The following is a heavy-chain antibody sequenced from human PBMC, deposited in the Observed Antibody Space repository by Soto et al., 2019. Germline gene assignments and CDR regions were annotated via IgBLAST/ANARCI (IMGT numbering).Heavy chain of an antibody. J-gene: IGHJ3*02. D-gene: IGHD2-2*01. Sequence: SLRLSGAASGFAFDDYAMHWVRQAPGKGLEWVSGISWNSGSIGYADSVKGRFTISRDNAKNSLYLQMNSLRAEDTALYYCAKGLSVTAALDDAFDIWGQGTMVTVSS. V-gene: IGHV3-9*01. CDR1: GFAFDDYA. CDR3: AKGLSVTAALDDAFDI. CDR2: ISWNSGSI.